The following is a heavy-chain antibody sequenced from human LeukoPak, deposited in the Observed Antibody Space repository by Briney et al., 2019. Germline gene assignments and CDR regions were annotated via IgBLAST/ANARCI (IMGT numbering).Heavy chain of an antibody. Sequence: ASVKVSCKASGYNFTSYYMNWVRQAPGQGLEWMGMINPSVGSTTYTQKFQGRVTMTRDTSTSTVYMELSSLGSDDTAVYYCAREYYSIYVAGRHVLFEYWGQGTPVTVSS. CDR3: AREYYSIYVAGRHVLFEY. D-gene: IGHD3-10*01. V-gene: IGHV1-46*01. CDR1: GYNFTSYY. CDR2: INPSVGST. J-gene: IGHJ4*02.